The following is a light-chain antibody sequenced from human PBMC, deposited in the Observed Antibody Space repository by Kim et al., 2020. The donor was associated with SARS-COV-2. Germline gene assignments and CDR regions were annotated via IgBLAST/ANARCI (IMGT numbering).Light chain of an antibody. Sequence: GQSITISCTGTSSDVGSYNIVSWYQQLPGKAPKLMISEVSKRPSGVSSRFSGSKSGSTASLTISGLQAEDEADYYCCSYAGSSTWVFGGGTQLTVL. CDR1: SSDVGSYNI. CDR3: CSYAGSSTWV. V-gene: IGLV2-23*02. J-gene: IGLJ3*02. CDR2: EVS.